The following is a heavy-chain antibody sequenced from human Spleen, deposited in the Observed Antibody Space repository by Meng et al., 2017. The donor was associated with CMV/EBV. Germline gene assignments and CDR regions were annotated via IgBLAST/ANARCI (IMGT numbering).Heavy chain of an antibody. J-gene: IGHJ4*02. CDR3: ARDDNWGPDY. CDR2: IHPNTGGT. CDR1: GDTFTYYA. Sequence: ASVKVSCKASGDTFTYYALSWVRQAPGQGLEWMGWIHPNTGGTNYAQNFQGRVTMTRDTSIRTVYMELSSLRSDDTAMYYCARDDNWGPDYWGQGTLVTVSS. D-gene: IGHD7-27*01. V-gene: IGHV1-2*02.